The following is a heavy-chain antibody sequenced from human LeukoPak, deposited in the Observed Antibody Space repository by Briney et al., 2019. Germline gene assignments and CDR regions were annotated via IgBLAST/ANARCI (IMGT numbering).Heavy chain of an antibody. CDR2: IYTSGST. CDR3: AREPQYCSGGSCYEYYYYMDV. J-gene: IGHJ6*03. CDR1: GGSISSYY. Sequence: PSETLSLTCTVSGGSISSYYWSWIRQPAGKGLEWIGRIYTSGSTNYNPSLKSGVTMSVDTSKNQFSLKLSSVTAADTAVYYCAREPQYCSGGSCYEYYYYMDVWGKGTTVTVSS. V-gene: IGHV4-4*07. D-gene: IGHD2-15*01.